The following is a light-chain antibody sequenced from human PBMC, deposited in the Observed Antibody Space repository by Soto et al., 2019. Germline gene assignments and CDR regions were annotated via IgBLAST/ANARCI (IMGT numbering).Light chain of an antibody. CDR2: EVS. Sequence: QSALTQPPSASGSPGQSVTISCTGTSSDVGGYNSVSWYQQHPGKAPRLMIYEVSKRPSGVPDRFSGSKSGSTASLTVSGLQAEDEADYYWSSYAGRLVFGGGTKLTVL. CDR1: SSDVGGYNS. V-gene: IGLV2-8*01. J-gene: IGLJ2*01. CDR3: SSYAGRLV.